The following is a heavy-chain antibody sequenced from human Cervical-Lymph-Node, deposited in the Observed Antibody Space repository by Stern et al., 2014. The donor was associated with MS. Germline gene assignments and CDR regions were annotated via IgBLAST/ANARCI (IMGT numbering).Heavy chain of an antibody. Sequence: QVQLVESGGGVVQPGRSLRLSCAASGFTFRTYGMHWVRQAPGTGLEWVAVIWSDGTNSLYADSVKGRFTISRDNSKNTLYLQMNPLRTEDTAVYYCAREAPVEPAATDAFDIWGRGTMVAVSS. V-gene: IGHV3-33*01. CDR3: AREAPVEPAATDAFDI. CDR2: IWSDGTNS. D-gene: IGHD2-2*01. J-gene: IGHJ3*02. CDR1: GFTFRTYG.